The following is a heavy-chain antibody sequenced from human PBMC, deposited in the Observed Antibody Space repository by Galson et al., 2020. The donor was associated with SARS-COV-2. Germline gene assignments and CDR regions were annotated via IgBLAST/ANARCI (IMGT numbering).Heavy chain of an antibody. CDR1: GFTFGRFA. Sequence: GRSLRLSCAASGFTFGRFAMNWVRQAPGKGLEWLSYISSSSDDMFYADSVMGRLTVSRDNARNSLYLQLNSLRVEDTAVYYCARDRWYSIDYWGQGALVTVSS. J-gene: IGHJ4*02. V-gene: IGHV3-21*05. CDR2: ISSSSDDM. D-gene: IGHD4-4*01. CDR3: ARDRWYSIDY.